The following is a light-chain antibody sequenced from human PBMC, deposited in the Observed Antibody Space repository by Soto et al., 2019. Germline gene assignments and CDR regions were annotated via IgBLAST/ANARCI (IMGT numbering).Light chain of an antibody. V-gene: IGLV2-23*01. CDR1: SSDVGSYNL. CDR3: CSYAGSSTP. Sequence: QSALTQPASVSGSPGQSITISCTGTSSDVGSYNLVSWYQQHPGKAPKLMIYEGSKRPSGVSNRFSGSKYGNTASLTTSGLQAEDEADYYCCSYAGSSTPFGGGTKLTVL. CDR2: EGS. J-gene: IGLJ3*02.